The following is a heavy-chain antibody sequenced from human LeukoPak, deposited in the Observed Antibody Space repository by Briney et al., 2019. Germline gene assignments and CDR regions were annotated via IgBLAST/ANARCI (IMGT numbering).Heavy chain of an antibody. V-gene: IGHV3-21*04. Sequence: PGGSLRLSCAASGFTFSSNSMNWVRQAPGKGLEWVSSVSTSSIYIYYADSVRGRFTISRDNARKSLYLQMDSLRAEDTAVYYCARVITVGGWYFLDYWGQGTLVTVSS. CDR1: GFTFSSNS. CDR3: ARVITVGGWYFLDY. J-gene: IGHJ4*02. CDR2: VSTSSIYI. D-gene: IGHD6-19*01.